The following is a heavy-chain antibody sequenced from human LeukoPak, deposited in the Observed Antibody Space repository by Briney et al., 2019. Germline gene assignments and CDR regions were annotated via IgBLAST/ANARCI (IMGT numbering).Heavy chain of an antibody. V-gene: IGHV3-30*04. CDR1: GFNFDNFA. D-gene: IGHD5-24*01. CDR2: ISHDGRTK. CDR3: ARPSPPGDGYNPPDH. Sequence: GGSLTLSCVVSGFNFDNFAMHWVRQPLGKGLEWVAVISHDGRTKYYADSMKGQITISRDNSKNTLFLQMNNLRSEDTAVYFCARPSPPGDGYNPPDHWGQGTLVTVSS. J-gene: IGHJ4*02.